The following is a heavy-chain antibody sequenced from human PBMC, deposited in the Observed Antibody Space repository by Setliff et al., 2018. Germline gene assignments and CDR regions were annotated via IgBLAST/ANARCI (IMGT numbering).Heavy chain of an antibody. Sequence: ASVKVSCKASGYTFSRYGFSWVRQAPGQGLEWMGWIGIYNGDTNYAQKLQGRVTMTTDTSTSTAYMELRSLRPDDTAVYYCVRDRPFVVVTATQASFDYCGQGTLVTVSS. D-gene: IGHD2-21*02. CDR2: IGIYNGDT. V-gene: IGHV1-18*01. J-gene: IGHJ4*02. CDR3: VRDRPFVVVTATQASFDY. CDR1: GYTFSRYG.